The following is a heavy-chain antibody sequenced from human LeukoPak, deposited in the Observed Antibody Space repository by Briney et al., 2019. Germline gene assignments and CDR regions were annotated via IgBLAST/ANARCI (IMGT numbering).Heavy chain of an antibody. V-gene: IGHV3-53*01. CDR2: RYSGGNT. CDR3: AREGTLKAGDHYNDAFDI. Sequence: GWCLRLSRPGSLFIASRYYMSWVRQAPAKGLEWVSVRYSGGNTKYADSVKRQFTISRDNSKTTLDLQMNTLRVDNTAVYYCAREGTLKAGDHYNDAFDIWGQGTMVAVSS. D-gene: IGHD3-10*01. J-gene: IGHJ3*02. CDR1: LFIASRYY.